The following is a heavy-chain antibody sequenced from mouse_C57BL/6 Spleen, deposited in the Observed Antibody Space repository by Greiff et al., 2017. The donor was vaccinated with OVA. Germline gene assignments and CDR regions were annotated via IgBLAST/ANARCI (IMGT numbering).Heavy chain of an antibody. V-gene: IGHV1-55*01. J-gene: IGHJ1*03. CDR3: ARPYDDYDGDWYFDI. CDR1: GYTFTSYW. D-gene: IGHD2-4*01. CDR2: IYPGSGST. Sequence: QVHVKQPGAELVKPGASVKMSCKASGYTFTSYWITWVKQRPGQGLEWIGDIYPGSGSTNYNEKFKSKATLTVDTSSSTAYMQLSSLTSEDSAVYYCARPYDDYDGDWYFDIWGTGTTVTVSS.